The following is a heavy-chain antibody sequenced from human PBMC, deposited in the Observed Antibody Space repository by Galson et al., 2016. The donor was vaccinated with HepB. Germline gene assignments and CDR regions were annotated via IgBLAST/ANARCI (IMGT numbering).Heavy chain of an antibody. J-gene: IGHJ6*02. D-gene: IGHD3-10*01. CDR2: LSSSGDTI. V-gene: IGHV3-48*02. Sequence: SLRLSCAASGFTFSSSTMNWVRQSPGKGLEWVSYLSSSGDTIYYADSVQGRFTISRDNAKNSLFLQMDSLRDEDTAVYYCARALFGSGSYWGMDVWGQGTTVTVSS. CDR1: GFTFSSST. CDR3: ARALFGSGSYWGMDV.